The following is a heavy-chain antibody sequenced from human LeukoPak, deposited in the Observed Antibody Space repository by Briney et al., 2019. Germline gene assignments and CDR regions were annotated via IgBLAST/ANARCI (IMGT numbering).Heavy chain of an antibody. CDR2: ISSSSSYI. D-gene: IGHD1-26*01. CDR1: GFTFSSYS. V-gene: IGHV3-21*01. CDR3: ARDTGWRGIQPFDY. Sequence: GGSLRLSCAASGFTFSSYSMNWVRQAPGKGLEWVSSISSSSSYIYYADSVKGRFTISRDNAKNSLYLQMNSLRAEDTAVYYCARDTGWRGIQPFDYWGQGTLVTVSS. J-gene: IGHJ4*02.